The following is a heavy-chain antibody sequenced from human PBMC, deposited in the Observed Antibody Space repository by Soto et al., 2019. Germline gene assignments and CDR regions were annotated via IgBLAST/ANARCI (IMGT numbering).Heavy chain of an antibody. J-gene: IGHJ5*02. CDR3: ARDISYYDSSGPTLDP. D-gene: IGHD3-22*01. CDR1: GGTFSSYA. CDR2: IIPIFGTA. V-gene: IGHV1-69*13. Sequence: SVKVSCKASGGTFSSYAISWVRQAPGQGLEWMGGIIPIFGTANYAQKFQGRVTITADESTSTAYMELSSLRSEDTAVYYCARDISYYDSSGPTLDPWGQGTLVTVS.